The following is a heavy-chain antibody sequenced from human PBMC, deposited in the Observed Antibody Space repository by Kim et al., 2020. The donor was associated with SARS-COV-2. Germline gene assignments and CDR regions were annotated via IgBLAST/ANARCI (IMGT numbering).Heavy chain of an antibody. D-gene: IGHD1-26*01. CDR3: AKDQYLFRLGATPSAYYYAMDV. CDR1: GFTFSSYA. CDR2: IYSGGSST. J-gene: IGHJ6*02. V-gene: IGHV3-23*03. Sequence: GGSLRLSCAASGFTFSSYAMSWVRQAPGKGLEWVSVIYSGGSSTYYADSVKGRFTISRDNSKNTLYLQMNSLRAEDTAVYYCAKDQYLFRLGATPSAYYYAMDVWGQGTPVTVSS.